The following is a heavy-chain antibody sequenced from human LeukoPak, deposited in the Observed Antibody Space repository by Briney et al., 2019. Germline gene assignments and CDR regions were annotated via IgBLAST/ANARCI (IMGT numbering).Heavy chain of an antibody. J-gene: IGHJ5*02. V-gene: IGHV3-30*02. CDR1: GFTFSSYG. Sequence: SGGSLRLSCAASGFTFSSYGMHWVRQAPGKGLEWVAFVRYDGSNKYYADSVKGRFTISRENSKNTLYLQMNSLRAEDTAVYYCAKDTVRSSWYVFDPWGQGTLVTVSS. CDR3: AKDTVRSSWYVFDP. CDR2: VRYDGSNK. D-gene: IGHD6-13*01.